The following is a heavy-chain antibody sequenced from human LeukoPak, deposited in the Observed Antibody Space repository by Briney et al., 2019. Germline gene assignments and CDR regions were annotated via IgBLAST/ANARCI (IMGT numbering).Heavy chain of an antibody. CDR2: IYNSGST. CDR1: GVSISSGRYY. CDR3: ARGGPRYFDPIDF. J-gene: IGHJ4*02. D-gene: IGHD3-9*01. V-gene: IGHV4-31*03. Sequence: SQTLSLTCIVSGVSISSGRYYWRWLRQHPGKGLEWIGYIYNSGSTYYNPSLKSRVTISVDTSKNQFSLELSSVPVADTAIYYCARGGPRYFDPIDFWGQGTLVTVSS.